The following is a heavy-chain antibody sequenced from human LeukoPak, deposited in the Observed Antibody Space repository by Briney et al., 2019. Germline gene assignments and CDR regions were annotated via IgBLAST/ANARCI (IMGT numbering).Heavy chain of an antibody. D-gene: IGHD3-10*01. J-gene: IGHJ4*02. CDR2: IKQDGSEK. Sequence: GGSLRLSCAASGFTFSNAWMSWVRQAPGKGLEWVANIKQDGSEKYYVDSVKGRFTISRDNAKKSLYLQMNSLRADDTAVYYCALNGSPFDYWGQGTLVTVSS. CDR3: ALNGSPFDY. V-gene: IGHV3-7*03. CDR1: GFTFSNAW.